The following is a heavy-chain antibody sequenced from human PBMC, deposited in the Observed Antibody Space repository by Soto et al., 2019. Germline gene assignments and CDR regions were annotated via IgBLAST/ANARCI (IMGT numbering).Heavy chain of an antibody. V-gene: IGHV3-23*01. CDR1: GFAFSTHA. CDR2: FSGSGGNI. D-gene: IGHD1-26*01. Sequence: EVQLLESGGGLVQPGGSLRLSCVASGFAFSTHAMSWVRQAPGKGLEWVSTFSGSGGNIYYAESVKGRLTISRDDSKNTLYLQMNSLRVEDTAVYYCARDPPWTVGPLAMDVWGQGTTVTVSS. CDR3: ARDPPWTVGPLAMDV. J-gene: IGHJ6*02.